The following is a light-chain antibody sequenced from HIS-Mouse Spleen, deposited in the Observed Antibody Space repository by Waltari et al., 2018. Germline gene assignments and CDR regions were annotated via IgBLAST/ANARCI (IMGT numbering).Light chain of an antibody. Sequence: QSVLTQPPSASGTPVPRVTISCPGSSSNIGSNYVYWYQQLPGTAPKLLIYRNNQRPSGVPDRFSGSKSGTSASLAISGLRSEDEADYYCAAWDDSLSGPWVFGGGTKLTVL. CDR1: SSNIGSNY. V-gene: IGLV1-47*01. J-gene: IGLJ3*02. CDR3: AAWDDSLSGPWV. CDR2: RNN.